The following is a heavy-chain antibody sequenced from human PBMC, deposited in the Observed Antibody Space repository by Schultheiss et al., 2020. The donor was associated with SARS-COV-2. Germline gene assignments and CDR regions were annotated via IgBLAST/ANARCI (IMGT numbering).Heavy chain of an antibody. J-gene: IGHJ4*02. CDR1: GFTFSGSA. CDR2: IWYDGSNK. D-gene: IGHD3-22*01. V-gene: IGHV3-33*08. CDR3: ARSYDSSGYRDGVAY. Sequence: GGSLRLSCAASGFTFSGSAMHWVRQAPGKGLEWVAVIWYDGSNKYYADSVKGRFTISRDNSKNSLYLQMNSLRAEDTAVYYCARSYDSSGYRDGVAYWGQGTLVTVSS.